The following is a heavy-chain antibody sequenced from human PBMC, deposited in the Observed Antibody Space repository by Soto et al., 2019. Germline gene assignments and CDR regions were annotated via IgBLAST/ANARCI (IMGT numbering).Heavy chain of an antibody. Sequence: SETLSLTCAVSGGSISSGGYSWSWIRQPPGKGLECIGYIYHSGSTYYNPSLKSRVTISVDRSKNQFSLKLSSVTAADTAVYYCARAMTKGTTFHYLGRGTPVTVSS. CDR1: GGSISSGGYS. D-gene: IGHD1-7*01. J-gene: IGHJ4*02. CDR3: ARAMTKGTTFHY. CDR2: IYHSGST. V-gene: IGHV4-30-2*01.